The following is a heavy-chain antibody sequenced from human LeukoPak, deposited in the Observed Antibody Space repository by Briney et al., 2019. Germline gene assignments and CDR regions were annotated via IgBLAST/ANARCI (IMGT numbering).Heavy chain of an antibody. CDR2: INPKTGVT. CDR1: GYTFTDYY. V-gene: IGHV1-2*02. CDR3: ARDLAMYSPDLDY. J-gene: IGHJ4*02. D-gene: IGHD1-26*01. Sequence: ASVKVSCKASGYTFTDYYLHWVRQAPGHGLEWMGWINPKTGVTKYAQNFQGRVTMTRDTSISTAYMEVSRLRSDDTAVFYCARDLAMYSPDLDYWGQGTLVTASS.